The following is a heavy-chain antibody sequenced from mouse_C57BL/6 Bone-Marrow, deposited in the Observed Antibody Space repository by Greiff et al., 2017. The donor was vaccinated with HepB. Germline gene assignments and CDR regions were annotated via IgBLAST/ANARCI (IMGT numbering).Heavy chain of an antibody. J-gene: IGHJ4*01. CDR1: GYTFTSYW. CDR2: IDPSDSET. Sequence: QVQLQQPGAELVRPGSSVKLSCKASGYTFTSYWMHWVKQRPIQGLEWIGNIDPSDSETHYNQKFKDKATLTVDKSSSTAYMQLSSLTSEDSAVYYCARDPDSSGYLYAMDYWGQGTSVTVSS. D-gene: IGHD3-2*02. CDR3: ARDPDSSGYLYAMDY. V-gene: IGHV1-52*01.